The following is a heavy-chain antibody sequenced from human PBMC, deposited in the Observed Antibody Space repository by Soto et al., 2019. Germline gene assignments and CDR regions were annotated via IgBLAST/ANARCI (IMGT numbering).Heavy chain of an antibody. J-gene: IGHJ4*02. Sequence: EVQLVESGGGLVQPGGSLRLSCAASGFTFSSYEMNWVRQAPGKGLEWVSYISRSGSTIYYADSVKGRFTISRDNAKNSLYLQMNSLRAEDTAVYYCARDFWYYYDSSGYYLFDYWGQGTLVTVSS. CDR3: ARDFWYYYDSSGYYLFDY. D-gene: IGHD3-22*01. V-gene: IGHV3-48*03. CDR2: ISRSGSTI. CDR1: GFTFSSYE.